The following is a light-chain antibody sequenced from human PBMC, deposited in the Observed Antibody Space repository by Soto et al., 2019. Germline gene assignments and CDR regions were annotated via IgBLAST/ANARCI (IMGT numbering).Light chain of an antibody. CDR1: QSVGSN. Sequence: IVLTQSPATLSVSPGERATLSCRASQSVGSNLAWYQQKPGQAPRLLIYGASTRAIGIPARFSGSGSGTEFIFTISRLQSAHFSVYYFLFNDNATF. J-gene: IGKJ5*01. CDR2: GAS. CDR3: LFNDNAT. V-gene: IGKV3-15*01.